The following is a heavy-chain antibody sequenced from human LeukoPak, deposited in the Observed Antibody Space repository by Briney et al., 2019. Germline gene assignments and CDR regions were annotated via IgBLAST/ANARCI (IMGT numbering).Heavy chain of an antibody. CDR2: ISGDGGST. Sequence: GGSLRLSCAASGFTFDDYAMHWVRQAPGKGLEWVSLISGDGGSTYYADSVKGRFTISRDNSKNSLYLQMNSLRTEDTALYYCAKDIGQFCSGGSCYDDAFDIWGQGTMVTASS. J-gene: IGHJ3*02. CDR1: GFTFDDYA. V-gene: IGHV3-43*02. CDR3: AKDIGQFCSGGSCYDDAFDI. D-gene: IGHD2-15*01.